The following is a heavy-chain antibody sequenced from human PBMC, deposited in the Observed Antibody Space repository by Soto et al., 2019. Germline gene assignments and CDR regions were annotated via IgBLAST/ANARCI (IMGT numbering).Heavy chain of an antibody. V-gene: IGHV3-23*01. CDR2: ISGTGYGT. D-gene: IGHD6-19*01. CDR1: GFTFSNNA. CDR3: AKARQAQSHYYYGMDV. J-gene: IGHJ6*02. Sequence: GGSLRLSCAASGFTFSNNAMNWVRQAPGGGLEWVSGISGTGYGTYYADSVKGRFTIPRDSSNNTLYLQMNSLRGEDTAIYYCAKARQAQSHYYYGMDVWGQGTPVTVSS.